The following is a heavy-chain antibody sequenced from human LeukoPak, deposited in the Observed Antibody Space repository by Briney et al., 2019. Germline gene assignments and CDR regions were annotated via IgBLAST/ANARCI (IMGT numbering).Heavy chain of an antibody. CDR1: GYTFTSYG. CDR2: ISAYNGNT. Sequence: ASVKVSCKASGYTFTSYGISWVRQAPGQGLEWMGWISAYNGNTNYAQKLQGRVTMTTDTSTSTAYMELRSLRSDDTAVYYCARDLRIQWLSLSLSSWFDPWGQGTLVTVSS. D-gene: IGHD3-22*01. J-gene: IGHJ5*02. CDR3: ARDLRIQWLSLSLSSWFDP. V-gene: IGHV1-18*01.